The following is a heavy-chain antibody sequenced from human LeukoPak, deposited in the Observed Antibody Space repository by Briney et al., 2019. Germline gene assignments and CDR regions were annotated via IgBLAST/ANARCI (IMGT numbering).Heavy chain of an antibody. D-gene: IGHD1-7*01. CDR3: AKDLQYNWNFGVYY. J-gene: IGHJ4*02. Sequence: GGSLRLSCAASGFTFSSYGMHWVRQAPGKGLEWVAVISYDGSNKYYADSVKGRFTISRDNSKNTLYLQMYSLRAEDTAVYYCAKDLQYNWNFGVYYWGQGTLVTVSS. CDR1: GFTFSSYG. V-gene: IGHV3-30*18. CDR2: ISYDGSNK.